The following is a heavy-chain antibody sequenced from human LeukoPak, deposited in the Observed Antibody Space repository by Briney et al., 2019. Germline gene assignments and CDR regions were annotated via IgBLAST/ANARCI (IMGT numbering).Heavy chain of an antibody. V-gene: IGHV1-69-2*01. CDR3: ATDLSRWELLDAFDI. CDR1: GYTFTDYY. D-gene: IGHD1-26*01. Sequence: ASVKVSCKVSGYTFTDYYMHWVQQAPGKGLEWMGLVDPEDGGTIYAEKFQGRVTITADTSTDTAYMELSSLRSEDTAVYYCATDLSRWELLDAFDIWGQGTMVTVSS. CDR2: VDPEDGGT. J-gene: IGHJ3*02.